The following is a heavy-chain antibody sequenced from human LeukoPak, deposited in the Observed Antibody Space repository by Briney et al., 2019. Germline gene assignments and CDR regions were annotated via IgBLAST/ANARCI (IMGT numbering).Heavy chain of an antibody. CDR2: INQGGSDK. CDR1: GFTFSGHW. Sequence: PGESLRLSCAAPGFTFSGHWMSWVRQAPGKGLEWVANINQGGSDKYYVDPVKGRFTISRDNANNLLDLQMNSLRGEDTAVYYCTRERSRAEDDWGQGTLVTVSS. CDR3: TRERSRAEDD. J-gene: IGHJ4*02. D-gene: IGHD1-14*01. V-gene: IGHV3-7*01.